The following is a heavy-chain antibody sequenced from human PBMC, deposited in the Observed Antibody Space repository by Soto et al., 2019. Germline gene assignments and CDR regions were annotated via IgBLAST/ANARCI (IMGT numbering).Heavy chain of an antibody. J-gene: IGHJ4*02. CDR2: ISSSSITI. V-gene: IGHV3-48*01. D-gene: IGHD2-2*02. CDR1: GFPFSSYS. Sequence: EVQLVESGGGLVQPGGSLRLSCAASGFPFSSYSLNWVRQAPGKGLAWVSYISSSSITIYYADSVKGRFTISRDNAKNSLYLQMNSLRAEDTAVYYCARDEIVVPAAIGNYFDYWGQGTLVTVSS. CDR3: ARDEIVVPAAIGNYFDY.